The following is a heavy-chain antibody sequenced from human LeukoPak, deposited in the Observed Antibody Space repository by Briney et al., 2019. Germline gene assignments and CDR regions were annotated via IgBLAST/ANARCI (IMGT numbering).Heavy chain of an antibody. CDR3: ASETLDYGDSAFGY. Sequence: PSQTLSLTCTVSGGSISSGSYYWSWIRQPAGKGLEWIGRIYTSGSTNYNPSLKSRVTISGDTSKNQFSLKLSSVTAADTAVYYCASETLDYGDSAFGYWGQGTLVTVSS. J-gene: IGHJ4*02. V-gene: IGHV4-61*02. CDR2: IYTSGST. CDR1: GGSISSGSYY. D-gene: IGHD4-17*01.